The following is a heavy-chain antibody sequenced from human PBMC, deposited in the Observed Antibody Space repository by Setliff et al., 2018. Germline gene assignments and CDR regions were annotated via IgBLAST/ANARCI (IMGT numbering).Heavy chain of an antibody. V-gene: IGHV1-69*10. CDR3: ARVYYGSGSYLGAFDI. D-gene: IGHD3-10*01. Sequence: GASVKVSCKASGGTFNTYGLSWVRQAPGQGLEWMGGIIPIIGEPNYAQKFQGRVTITADKSTSTAYMELSSLRSEDTAVYYCARVYYGSGSYLGAFDIWGQGTMVTVSS. CDR1: GGTFNTYG. J-gene: IGHJ3*02. CDR2: IIPIIGEP.